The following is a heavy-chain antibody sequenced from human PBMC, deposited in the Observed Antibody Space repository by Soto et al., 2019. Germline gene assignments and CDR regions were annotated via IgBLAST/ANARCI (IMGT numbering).Heavy chain of an antibody. J-gene: IGHJ5*01. Sequence: GRPLRLSCAASGFPFSSYGMHWVRQAPGKGLEWVAVIWYDGSNKYYADSVKGRFTISRDNSKNTLYLQMNSLRAEDTAVYYCAREAVAGEGTWFASLGQGTLVTVSS. CDR3: AREAVAGEGTWFAS. CDR1: GFPFSSYG. V-gene: IGHV3-33*01. CDR2: IWYDGSNK. D-gene: IGHD6-19*01.